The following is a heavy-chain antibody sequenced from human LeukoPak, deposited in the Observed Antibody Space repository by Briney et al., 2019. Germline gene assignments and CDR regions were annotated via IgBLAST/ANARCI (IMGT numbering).Heavy chain of an antibody. V-gene: IGHV4-30-2*01. D-gene: IGHD3-16*01. CDR1: GGSISSGGYS. CDR3: ARVGDQCFDY. CDR2: IYHSGST. Sequence: PSETLSLTCAVSGGSISSGGYSWSWIRQPPGKGLEWIGYIYHSGSTYYNPFLKSRVTISVDRSKNQFSLKLSSVTAADTAVYYCARVGDQCFDYWGQGTLVTVSS. J-gene: IGHJ4*02.